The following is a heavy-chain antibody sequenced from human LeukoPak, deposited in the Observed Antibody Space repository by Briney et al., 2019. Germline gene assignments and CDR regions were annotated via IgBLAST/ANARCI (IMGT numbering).Heavy chain of an antibody. CDR2: ISAYNGNT. D-gene: IGHD3-22*01. V-gene: IGHV1-18*04. CDR1: GYTFTSYG. CDR3: ARIWIVVGGGWFDP. Sequence: GASVKVSCKASGYTFTSYGITWVRQAPGQGLEWMGWISAYNGNTNYAQSLQGRVTMTTDTSTSTAYMELRSLRSDDTAVYFCARIWIVVGGGWFDPWGQGTLVTVSS. J-gene: IGHJ5*02.